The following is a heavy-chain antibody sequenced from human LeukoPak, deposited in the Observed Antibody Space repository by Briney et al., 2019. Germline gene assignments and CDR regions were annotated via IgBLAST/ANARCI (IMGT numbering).Heavy chain of an antibody. CDR2: ISSAGDT. CDR1: GFTFSSYD. CDR3: ARGTYDYASGTYYPPDY. J-gene: IGHJ4*02. Sequence: PGGSLRLSCAASGFTFSSYDMHWVRQGTGKGLEWVSAISSAGDTYYPDSGKGRFTISRESAKNSLYLQMNSLRAGDTAVYYCARGTYDYASGTYYPPDYWGQGTLVTVSS. D-gene: IGHD3-10*01. V-gene: IGHV3-13*01.